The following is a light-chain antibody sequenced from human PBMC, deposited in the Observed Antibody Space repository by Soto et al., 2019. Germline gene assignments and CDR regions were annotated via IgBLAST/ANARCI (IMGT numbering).Light chain of an antibody. V-gene: IGLV2-14*01. CDR1: SSDVGAYNY. CDR2: DVS. Sequence: QSALTQPASVSGSPGQSITISCTGTSSDVGAYNYVSWFQQHPGKAPKLMIYDVSNRPSGVSNRFSGSKSGNTASLTISGLQAEDETDYYCSSYTRSNTSYVFGTGTQLTVL. CDR3: SSYTRSNTSYV. J-gene: IGLJ1*01.